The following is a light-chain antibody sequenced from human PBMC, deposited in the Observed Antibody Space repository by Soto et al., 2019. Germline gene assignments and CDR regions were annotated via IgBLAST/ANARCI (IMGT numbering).Light chain of an antibody. CDR2: EVH. CDR3: SSYTTSAAPYV. J-gene: IGLJ1*01. Sequence: QSALTQPASVSGSPGQSITISCTGSSSDIGSYNSVSWYQQHPGKAPKLLIYEVHNRPSGVSNRFSGSQSGNTASLTISGLQAEDEADYYCSSYTTSAAPYVFGTGTKLTVL. V-gene: IGLV2-14*01. CDR1: SSDIGSYNS.